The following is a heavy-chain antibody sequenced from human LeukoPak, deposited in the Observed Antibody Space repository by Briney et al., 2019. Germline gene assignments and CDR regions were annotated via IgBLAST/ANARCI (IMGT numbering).Heavy chain of an antibody. V-gene: IGHV1-18*01. CDR2: ISAYNGNT. J-gene: IGHJ6*03. Sequence: ASVKVSCKASGYTFTSYGISWVRQAPGQGLEWMGWISAYNGNTNYAQKLQGRVTMTTDTSTSTAYMELRSLRSDDTAVYYCARGVVYCSGGSCYGPWLITVGDYYYYMDVWGKGTTVTISS. D-gene: IGHD2-15*01. CDR1: GYTFTSYG. CDR3: ARGVVYCSGGSCYGPWLITVGDYYYYMDV.